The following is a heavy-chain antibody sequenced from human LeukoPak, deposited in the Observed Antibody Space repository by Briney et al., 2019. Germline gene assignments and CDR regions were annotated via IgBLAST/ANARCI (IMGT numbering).Heavy chain of an antibody. CDR1: GYTFTSYY. CDR3: ASLYSSGWFYFDY. D-gene: IGHD6-19*01. CDR2: INPSGGST. Sequence: ASVKVSCKASGYTFTSYYMHWVRQAPGQGLEWMGIINPSGGSTSYAQKFQGRVTMTRDTSTSTVYMELSRLRSDDTAVYYCASLYSSGWFYFDYWGQGTLVTVSS. V-gene: IGHV1-46*01. J-gene: IGHJ4*02.